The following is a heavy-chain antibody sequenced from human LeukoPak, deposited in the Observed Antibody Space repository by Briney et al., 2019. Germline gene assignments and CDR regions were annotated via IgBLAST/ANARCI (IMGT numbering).Heavy chain of an antibody. D-gene: IGHD6-19*01. CDR2: ITTGGSSI. CDR1: GFTFSAYA. Sequence: PGGSLRLSCAGSGFTFSAYAMAWVRQVSGKGLECVSHITTGGSSILYADSVKGRFTISRDNAKNSLYLQMNSLRAEDAAVYYCARVRYDSGWYDYWGQGALVTVSS. CDR3: ARVRYDSGWYDY. V-gene: IGHV3-48*04. J-gene: IGHJ4*02.